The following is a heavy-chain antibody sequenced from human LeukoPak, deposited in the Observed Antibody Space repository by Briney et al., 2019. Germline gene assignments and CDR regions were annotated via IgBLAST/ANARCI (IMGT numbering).Heavy chain of an antibody. Sequence: PSETLSLTCAVYGGSFSGYYWSWIRQPPGKGLEWIGEINHSGSTNYNPSLKSRVTISADTSKNQFSLKLSSVTAADTAVYYCARGYMWGYSYGYAHDYWGQGTLVTVSS. D-gene: IGHD5-18*01. V-gene: IGHV4-34*01. CDR2: INHSGST. CDR3: ARGYMWGYSYGYAHDY. CDR1: GGSFSGYY. J-gene: IGHJ4*02.